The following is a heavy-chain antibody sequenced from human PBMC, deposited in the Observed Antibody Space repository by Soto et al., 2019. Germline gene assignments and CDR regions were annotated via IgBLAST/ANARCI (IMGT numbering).Heavy chain of an antibody. CDR3: ARIFIAAAGTRGFGFDP. D-gene: IGHD6-13*01. V-gene: IGHV1-3*01. CDR1: GYTFTSYA. CDR2: INAGNGNT. Sequence: QVQLVQSGAEVKKPGASVKVSCKASGYTFTSYAMHWVRQAPGQRLEWMGWINAGNGNTKYSQKFQGRVTITRDTSPSTAYMELSSLRSEDTAVYYCARIFIAAAGTRGFGFDPWGQGTLVTVSS. J-gene: IGHJ5*02.